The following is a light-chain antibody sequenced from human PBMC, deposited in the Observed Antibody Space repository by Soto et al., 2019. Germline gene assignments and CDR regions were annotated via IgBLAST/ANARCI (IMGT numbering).Light chain of an antibody. CDR3: CSYAGSFSYV. CDR1: SSYVGSYNL. J-gene: IGLJ1*01. Sequence: QSVLTQPASVSGSPGQSITISCTGTSSYVGSYNLVSWYQQHPGKAPKLMIYEVSKRPSGVSNRFSGSKSGNTASLTISGLQAEDEADYYCCSYAGSFSYVFGTGTKVTVL. CDR2: EVS. V-gene: IGLV2-23*02.